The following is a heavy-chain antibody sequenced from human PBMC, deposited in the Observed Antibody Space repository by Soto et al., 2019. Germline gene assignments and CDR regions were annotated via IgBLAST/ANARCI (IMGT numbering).Heavy chain of an antibody. CDR2: INHSGST. Sequence: SETLSLTCAVYGGSFIGYYWSWIRQPPGKGLEWIGEINHSGSTNYNPSLKSRVTISVDTSKNQFSLKLSSVTAADTAVYYCARVPWRWLQLAEAPFDYWGQGTLVPVSS. CDR3: ARVPWRWLQLAEAPFDY. V-gene: IGHV4-34*01. D-gene: IGHD5-12*01. J-gene: IGHJ4*02. CDR1: GGSFIGYY.